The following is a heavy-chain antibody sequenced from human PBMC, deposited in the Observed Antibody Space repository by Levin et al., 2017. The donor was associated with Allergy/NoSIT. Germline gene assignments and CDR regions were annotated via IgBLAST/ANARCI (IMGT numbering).Heavy chain of an antibody. CDR3: ARQVAGNPDY. Sequence: GGSLRLSCKGSGYSFTSYWISWVRQMPGKGLEWMGRIDPSDSYTNYSPSFQGHVTISADKSISTAYLQWSSLKASDTAMYYCARQVAGNPDYWGQGTLVTVSS. D-gene: IGHD6-13*01. V-gene: IGHV5-10-1*01. CDR2: IDPSDSYT. J-gene: IGHJ4*02. CDR1: GYSFTSYW.